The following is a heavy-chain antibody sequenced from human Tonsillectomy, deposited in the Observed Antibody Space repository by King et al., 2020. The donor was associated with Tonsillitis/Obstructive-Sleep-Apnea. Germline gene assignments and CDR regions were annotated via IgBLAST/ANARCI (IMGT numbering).Heavy chain of an antibody. Sequence: VQLVESGGGVVQPGRSLRLSCAASGFTFSSYAMHWVRQAPGKGLEWVAVISYDGSNKYYADSVKGRFTISRDNSKNTLYLQMNSLRAEDTAVYYCARGPDYDVWSGYFDYWGQGTLVTVSS. CDR3: ARGPDYDVWSGYFDY. J-gene: IGHJ4*02. CDR1: GFTFSSYA. V-gene: IGHV3-30*04. CDR2: ISYDGSNK. D-gene: IGHD3-3*01.